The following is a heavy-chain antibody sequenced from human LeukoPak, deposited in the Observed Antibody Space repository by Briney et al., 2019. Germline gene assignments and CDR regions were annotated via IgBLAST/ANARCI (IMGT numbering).Heavy chain of an antibody. CDR3: ARVVDSSSWYGFYYGMDV. CDR1: GGSISSSNW. V-gene: IGHV4-4*02. D-gene: IGHD6-13*01. J-gene: IGHJ6*02. Sequence: PSETLSLTCAVSGGSISSSNWWSWVRQPPGKGLEWIGEIYHSGSTNYNPSLKSRVTISVDKSKNQFSLKLSSVTAADTAVYYCARVVDSSSWYGFYYGMDVWGQGTTVTVSS. CDR2: IYHSGST.